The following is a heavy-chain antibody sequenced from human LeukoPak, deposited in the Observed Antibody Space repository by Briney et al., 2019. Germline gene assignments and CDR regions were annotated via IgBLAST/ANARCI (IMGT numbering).Heavy chain of an antibody. D-gene: IGHD3-3*01. CDR3: ARAYFGVVIIWSRGDWFDP. CDR1: GYTFTSYF. CDR2: INPNSGGT. J-gene: IGHJ5*02. Sequence: GASMKVSCKASGYTFTSYFMHWVRQAPGQGLEWMGWINPNSGGTNYAQKFQGRVTMTRDTSISTAYMELSRLRSDDTAVYYCARAYFGVVIIWSRGDWFDPWGQGTLVTVSS. V-gene: IGHV1-2*02.